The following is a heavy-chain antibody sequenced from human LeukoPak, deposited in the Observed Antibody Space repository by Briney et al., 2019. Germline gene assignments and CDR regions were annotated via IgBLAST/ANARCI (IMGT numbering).Heavy chain of an antibody. V-gene: IGHV4-59*01. J-gene: IGHJ6*03. CDR3: ARIIRGSFSSLGYMDV. CDR1: GGSISQYY. Sequence: SETLSLTCSVSGGSISQYYWGWIRQPPGKRLEWMGQIYSSGSTDYNPSLKNRVSISMDSSENQFSLKLSSPAAADTAVYYCARIIRGSFSSLGYMDVWGKGTTVTVSS. D-gene: IGHD3-10*01. CDR2: IYSSGST.